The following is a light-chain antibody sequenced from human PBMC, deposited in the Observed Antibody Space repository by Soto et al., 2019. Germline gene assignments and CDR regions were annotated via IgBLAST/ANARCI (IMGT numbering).Light chain of an antibody. CDR3: QQRSNWPSIT. V-gene: IGKV3-11*01. J-gene: IGKJ5*01. Sequence: EIVMTQSPATLSLSPGERATLSCRASRNINGNYLGWYQLKRGQAPRLLIYGTSTRATGIPDRFSGSGSGTDFTLTISSLEPEDFAVYYCQQRSNWPSITFGQGTRLEIK. CDR2: GTS. CDR1: RNINGNY.